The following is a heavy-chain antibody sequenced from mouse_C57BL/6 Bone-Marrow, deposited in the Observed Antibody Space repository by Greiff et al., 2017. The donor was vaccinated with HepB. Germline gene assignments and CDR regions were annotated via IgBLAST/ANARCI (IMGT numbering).Heavy chain of an antibody. D-gene: IGHD2-3*01. Sequence: EVQLQQSGPELVKPGASVKISCKASGYTFTDYYMNWVKQSHGKSLEWIGDINPNNGGTSYNQKFKGKATLTVDKSSSTAYMELRSLTSEDSAVYYCARGDDGYPRFAYGGQGNLVTVSA. V-gene: IGHV1-26*01. CDR3: ARGDDGYPRFAY. CDR1: GYTFTDYY. J-gene: IGHJ3*01. CDR2: INPNNGGT.